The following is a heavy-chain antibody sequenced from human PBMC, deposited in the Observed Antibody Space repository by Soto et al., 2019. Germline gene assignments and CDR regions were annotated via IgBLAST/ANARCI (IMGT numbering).Heavy chain of an antibody. V-gene: IGHV4-39*01. D-gene: IGHD5-18*01. CDR3: ARHGYNYVEMYYFDN. Sequence: SETLSLTCTVSGGSISSSNYYWGWIRQPPGKGLEWIGSIYYSGSTYYNPSLESRVTISVDTSKNQFSLKLNSVTAADTAVYYCARHGYNYVEMYYFDNWGQGTLVTVSS. J-gene: IGHJ4*02. CDR1: GGSISSSNYY. CDR2: IYYSGST.